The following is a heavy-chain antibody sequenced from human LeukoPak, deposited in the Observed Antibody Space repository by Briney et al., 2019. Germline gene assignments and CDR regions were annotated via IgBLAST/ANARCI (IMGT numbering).Heavy chain of an antibody. Sequence: GGSLRLSCEASGFTFSSYGMRWVRRAPGKGLEWMTVISHDGSNKYYVDSVKGRFTISRDNSKSTLYLQMNSLRAEDTAVYYCAKEGYYGSGSFPDSWGQGILVTVSS. J-gene: IGHJ4*02. CDR1: GFTFSSYG. V-gene: IGHV3-30*18. D-gene: IGHD3-10*01. CDR2: ISHDGSNK. CDR3: AKEGYYGSGSFPDS.